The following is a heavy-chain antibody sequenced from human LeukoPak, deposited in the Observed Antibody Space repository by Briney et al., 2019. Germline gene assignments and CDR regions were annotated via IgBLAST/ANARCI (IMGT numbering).Heavy chain of an antibody. CDR3: AREGYGDYVGYFDY. CDR1: GGSINSDGYS. Sequence: SETLSLTCAVSGGSINSDGYSWSWIRQPPGKGLEWIGYIYHSGSTYYNPSLKSRVTISVDRSKNQFSLKLSSVTAADTAVYYCAREGYGDYVGYFDYWGQGTLVTVSS. J-gene: IGHJ4*02. CDR2: IYHSGST. D-gene: IGHD4-17*01. V-gene: IGHV4-30-2*01.